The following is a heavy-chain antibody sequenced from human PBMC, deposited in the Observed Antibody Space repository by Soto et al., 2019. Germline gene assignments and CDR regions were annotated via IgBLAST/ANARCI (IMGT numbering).Heavy chain of an antibody. J-gene: IGHJ3*02. D-gene: IGHD1-26*01. Sequence: PGGSLRLSCAASGFAFSTYNMDWFRQAPWKGLEWVSSISVSGDNTYYADSVKGRFTVSRDNSKSTLYLQMNSLRAEDTAVYYCARGGWELLVAFDIWGQGTMVTVSS. CDR3: ARGGWELLVAFDI. CDR2: ISVSGDNT. V-gene: IGHV3-23*01. CDR1: GFAFSTYN.